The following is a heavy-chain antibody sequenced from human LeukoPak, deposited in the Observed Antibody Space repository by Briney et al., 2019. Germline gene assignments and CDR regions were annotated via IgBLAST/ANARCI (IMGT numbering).Heavy chain of an antibody. CDR1: GGTFSSYS. D-gene: IGHD6-19*01. J-gene: IGHJ4*02. CDR3: AGEEERGVTVAGTAFDY. CDR2: IIPTLGIA. Sequence: SVKVSCKASGGTFSSYSITWVRQAPGQGLEGMGRIIPTLGIAKYAQKFQGRGTINADKSTGTAYMELSSVRSEDPAVYYCAGEEERGVTVAGTAFDYWGQGTLVTVSS. V-gene: IGHV1-69*04.